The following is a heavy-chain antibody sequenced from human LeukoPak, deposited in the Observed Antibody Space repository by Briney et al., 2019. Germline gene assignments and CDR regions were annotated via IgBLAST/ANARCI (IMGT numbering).Heavy chain of an antibody. CDR3: ATGVHGIAAAGDYYFDY. CDR1: GGSFSGYY. V-gene: IGHV4-59*01. D-gene: IGHD6-13*01. J-gene: IGHJ4*02. CDR2: MYYRGNT. Sequence: PSETLSLTCAVYGGSFSGYYWSWIRQPPGRGLEWIGYMYYRGNTNYDPSLKSRVTISIDTPNNQFSLKLSSVTAADTAVYYCATGVHGIAAAGDYYFDYWGQGTLVTVSS.